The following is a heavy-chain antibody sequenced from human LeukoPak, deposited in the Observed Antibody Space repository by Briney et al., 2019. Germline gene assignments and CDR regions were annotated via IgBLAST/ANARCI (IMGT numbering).Heavy chain of an antibody. CDR1: GGTLSSYA. J-gene: IGHJ4*02. CDR2: IIPIFGTA. D-gene: IGHD3-22*01. Sequence: GASVKVSCKASGGTLSSYAISWVRQAPGQGLEWMGGIIPIFGTANYAQKFQGRVTITADESTSTAYMELSSLRSEDTAVYYCARESTDYYDSSGYYYGPVYWGQGTLVTVSS. V-gene: IGHV1-69*13. CDR3: ARESTDYYDSSGYYYGPVY.